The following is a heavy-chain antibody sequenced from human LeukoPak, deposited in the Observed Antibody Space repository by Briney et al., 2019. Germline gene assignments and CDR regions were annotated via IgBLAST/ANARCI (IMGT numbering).Heavy chain of an antibody. V-gene: IGHV4-39*07. Sequence: SETLSPTCTVSGGSISSSTYYWAWIRQSPGKGLEWIGSITYSGSTYYNPSLESRVTISVDTSKNQFSLKLSSVTAADTAVYYCARGLGGWYYYYYGMDVWGQGTTVTVSS. CDR3: ARGLGGWYYYYYGMDV. CDR1: GGSISSSTYY. J-gene: IGHJ6*02. D-gene: IGHD6-19*01. CDR2: ITYSGST.